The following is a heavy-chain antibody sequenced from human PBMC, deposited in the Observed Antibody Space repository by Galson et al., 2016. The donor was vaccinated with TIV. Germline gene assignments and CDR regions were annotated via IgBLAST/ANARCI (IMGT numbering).Heavy chain of an antibody. CDR3: ARLGYCSNMSCFQFDP. CDR2: INTATGYT. V-gene: IGHV1-3*04. J-gene: IGHJ5*02. D-gene: IGHD2-2*01. Sequence: SVKVSCKASGYTFTSYGIHWMRQAPGQRLEWMGWINTATGYTKYSQTFQDRITITRDTSASTAYMELSSLRSEDTATYYCARLGYCSNMSCFQFDPWGQGTLVSVSS. CDR1: GYTFTSYG.